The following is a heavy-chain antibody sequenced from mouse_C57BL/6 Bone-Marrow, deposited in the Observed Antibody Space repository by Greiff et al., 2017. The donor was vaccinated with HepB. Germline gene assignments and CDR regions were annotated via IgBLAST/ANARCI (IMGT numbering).Heavy chain of an antibody. CDR2: ISSGGDYI. V-gene: IGHV5-9-1*02. Sequence: EVKLVESGEGLVKPGGSLKLSCAASGFTFSSYAMSWVRQTPEKRLEWVAYISSGGDYIYYADTVKGRFTISRDNARNTLYLQMSSLKSEDTAMYYCTREENYYYFDYWGQGTTLTVSS. J-gene: IGHJ2*01. CDR3: TREENYYYFDY. D-gene: IGHD1-1*02. CDR1: GFTFSSYA.